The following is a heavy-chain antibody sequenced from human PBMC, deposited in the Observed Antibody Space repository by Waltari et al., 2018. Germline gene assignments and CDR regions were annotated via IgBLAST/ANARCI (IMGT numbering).Heavy chain of an antibody. Sequence: VQLVQSGAEVKKPGSSVTVSCQASGGTFSSYAISWVRQAPGQGLEWMGGIIPILGTANYAQKCQGRVTITADESTSTAYMELSSLRSEDTAVYYCARASITIFGVVKSYYYGMDVWGQGTTVTVSS. D-gene: IGHD3-3*01. J-gene: IGHJ6*02. CDR2: IIPILGTA. V-gene: IGHV1-69*01. CDR1: GGTFSSYA. CDR3: ARASITIFGVVKSYYYGMDV.